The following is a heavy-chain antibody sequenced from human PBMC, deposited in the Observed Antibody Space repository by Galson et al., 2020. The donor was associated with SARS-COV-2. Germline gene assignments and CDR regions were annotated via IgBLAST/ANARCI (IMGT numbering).Heavy chain of an antibody. V-gene: IGHV3-30*04. CDR2: ISYDGINK. J-gene: IGHJ4*02. Sequence: TGGSLRLSCAASGFTFSSYAMHWVRQAPGKGLNKGLEWVAVISYDGINKYYAESVKGRFTISRDNSKNTVYLETNSLRPEDTAVYFCARGGDGYNYGDYWGQGTLVTVSS. CDR1: GFTFSSYA. D-gene: IGHD5-12*01. CDR3: ARGGDGYNYGDY.